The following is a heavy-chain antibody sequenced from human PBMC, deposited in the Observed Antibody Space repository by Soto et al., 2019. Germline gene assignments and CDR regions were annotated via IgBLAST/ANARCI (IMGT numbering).Heavy chain of an antibody. V-gene: IGHV6-1*01. CDR3: TGITWFRGMDV. Sequence: SETLSLTCVISGDSVSSNSAGWNWIRQSPSRGLEWLGRTYYKSKWNNDYALSVKSRITIDPDTSKNQFSLHLYSVTPEDTAVYYCTGITWFRGMDVWGQGTPVTVSS. CDR2: TYYKSKWNN. CDR1: GDSVSSNSAG. J-gene: IGHJ6*02. D-gene: IGHD3-10*01.